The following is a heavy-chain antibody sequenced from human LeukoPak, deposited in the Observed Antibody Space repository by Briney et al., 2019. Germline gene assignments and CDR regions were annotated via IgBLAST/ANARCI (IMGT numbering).Heavy chain of an antibody. Sequence: SQTLSLTCAISGDSVSSNSAAWNWIRQSPSRGLEWLGRTYYRSKWYNDYAVSVKSRITINPDTSKNQFSLQLNSVTPEDTAVYYCARDLEGGSSRSVYYYYYGMDVWGQGTTVTASS. D-gene: IGHD6-13*01. CDR1: GDSVSSNSAA. CDR2: TYYRSKWYN. V-gene: IGHV6-1*01. J-gene: IGHJ6*02. CDR3: ARDLEGGSSRSVYYYYYGMDV.